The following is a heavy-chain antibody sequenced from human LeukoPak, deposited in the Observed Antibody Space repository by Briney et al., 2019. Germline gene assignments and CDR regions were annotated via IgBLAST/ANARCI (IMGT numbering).Heavy chain of an antibody. J-gene: IGHJ6*03. V-gene: IGHV1-8*01. CDR3: ARGTMVRGVIYYYYYMDV. CDR1: GYTFTSYD. D-gene: IGHD3-10*01. CDR2: MNTNSGKT. Sequence: GSVKVSLKASGYTFTSYDINGVRQATGQEGEGMGWMNTNSGKTGYAQKFQGRVTITRNTSISTAYMELSSLRSEDTAVYYCARGTMVRGVIYYYYYMDVWGKGTTVTVSS.